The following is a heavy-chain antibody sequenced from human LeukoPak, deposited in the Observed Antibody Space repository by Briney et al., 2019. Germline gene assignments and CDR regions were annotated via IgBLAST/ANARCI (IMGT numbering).Heavy chain of an antibody. CDR1: GFTFSTYA. V-gene: IGHV3-30*04. CDR2: MSYDGSNK. J-gene: IGHJ4*02. CDR3: ARVADSSGYYIDY. D-gene: IGHD3-22*01. Sequence: GGSLRLSCAASGFTFSTYAMHWVRQAPGKGLEWVAVMSYDGSNKYYADSVKGRFTISRDNSKNTLYLQMNSLRAEDTAVYYCARVADSSGYYIDYWGQGTLVTVSS.